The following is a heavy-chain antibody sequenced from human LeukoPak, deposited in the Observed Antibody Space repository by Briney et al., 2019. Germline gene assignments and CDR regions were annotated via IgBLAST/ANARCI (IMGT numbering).Heavy chain of an antibody. J-gene: IGHJ5*02. D-gene: IGHD2-21*01. CDR1: GYTFTSTA. Sequence: ASVKVSCKASGYTFTSTAMSWVRQAPGQRLEWMGWINAGNGNTKYSQEFQGRVTITRDTSASTVYMELSSLRSEDMAVYYCARSLSDFYPNWSDPWGQGTLVTVSS. V-gene: IGHV1-3*03. CDR2: INAGNGNT. CDR3: ARSLSDFYPNWSDP.